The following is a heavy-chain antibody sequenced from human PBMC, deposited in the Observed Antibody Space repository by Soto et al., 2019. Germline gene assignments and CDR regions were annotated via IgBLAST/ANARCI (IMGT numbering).Heavy chain of an antibody. D-gene: IGHD6-25*01. J-gene: IGHJ4*02. CDR1: GYTFTTYD. V-gene: IGHV1-8*01. CDR3: ARRKERSGPHYFDY. CDR2: MNPYNGNT. Sequence: ASVKVSCKASGYTFTTYDIHWVRQVTGQGLEWMGWMNPYNGNTGSTQKFQGRVTMTRXTXXSXXXMXLXXLRXEXTAAYYCARRKERSGPHYFDYWGQGSLVTVSS.